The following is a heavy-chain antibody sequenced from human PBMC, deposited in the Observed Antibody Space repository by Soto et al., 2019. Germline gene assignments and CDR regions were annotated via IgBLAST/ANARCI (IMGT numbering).Heavy chain of an antibody. D-gene: IGHD4-17*01. J-gene: IGHJ5*02. CDR2: INSNGAST. CDR1: GFTFSGYA. Sequence: PGGSLRLSCVASGFTFSGYAVNWFRKAPGKGLEWVSTINSNGASTFYADSVKGRFTISRDNSKSTLYLQMNSLRAEDTAMYYCAKDPLYALGNWFDPWGQGILVTVS. CDR3: AKDPLYALGNWFDP. V-gene: IGHV3-23*01.